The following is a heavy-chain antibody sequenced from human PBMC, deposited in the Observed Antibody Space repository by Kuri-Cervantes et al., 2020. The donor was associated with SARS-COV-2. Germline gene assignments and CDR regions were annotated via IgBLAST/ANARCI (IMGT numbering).Heavy chain of an antibody. Sequence: SETLSLTCTVSGGSISSSSYYWGWIRQPPGKGLEWIGSIYYSGSTYYNPSPKSRVTISVDTSKNQFSLKLSSVTAADTAVYYCARVKGIVLIDWFDPWGQGTLVTVSS. D-gene: IGHD2-8*01. J-gene: IGHJ5*02. V-gene: IGHV4-39*07. CDR3: ARVKGIVLIDWFDP. CDR2: IYYSGST. CDR1: GGSISSSSYY.